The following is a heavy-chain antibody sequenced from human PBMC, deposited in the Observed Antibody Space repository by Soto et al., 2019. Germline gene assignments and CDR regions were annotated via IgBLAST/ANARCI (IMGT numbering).Heavy chain of an antibody. Sequence: QVQLVQSGAEVKKPGSSMKVSCKASGGTFSSYAISWVRQAPGQGLEWMGGIIPIFGTADYAQKFHGRVTITEXXXTXTAYMELSSLRSEDTAVYYCARGITGTVTYYYGLDVWGQGTTVTVSS. CDR3: ARGITGTVTYYYGLDV. V-gene: IGHV1-69*12. CDR1: GGTFSSYA. J-gene: IGHJ6*02. CDR2: IIPIFGTA. D-gene: IGHD1-20*01.